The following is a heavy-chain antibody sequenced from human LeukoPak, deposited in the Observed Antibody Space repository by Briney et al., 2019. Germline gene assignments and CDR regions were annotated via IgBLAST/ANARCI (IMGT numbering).Heavy chain of an antibody. V-gene: IGHV4-30-4*08. D-gene: IGHD6-6*01. CDR1: GGSIRSGTHY. J-gene: IGHJ4*02. CDR2: IYYSGST. Sequence: SETLSLTCTVSGGSIRSGTHYWSWIRQPPGKGLEWIGYIYYSGSTYYNPSLKSRVTISVDTSKNQFSLKLSSVTAADTAVYYCAREEAAPYYFDYWGQGTLVTVSS. CDR3: AREEAAPYYFDY.